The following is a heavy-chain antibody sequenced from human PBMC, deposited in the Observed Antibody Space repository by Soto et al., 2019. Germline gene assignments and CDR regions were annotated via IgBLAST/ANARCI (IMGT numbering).Heavy chain of an antibody. Sequence: SETLSLTCTVSGGSISSYYWSWIRQPAGKGLEWIGRIYTSGSTNYNPSLKSRVTMSVDTSKNQFSLKLSSVTAADTAVYYCASSYYDSSGYFPFDYWGQGTLVTVSS. CDR3: ASSYYDSSGYFPFDY. D-gene: IGHD3-22*01. J-gene: IGHJ4*02. CDR2: IYTSGST. V-gene: IGHV4-4*07. CDR1: GGSISSYY.